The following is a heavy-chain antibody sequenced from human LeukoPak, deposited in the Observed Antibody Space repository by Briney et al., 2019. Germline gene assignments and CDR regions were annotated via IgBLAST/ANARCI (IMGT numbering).Heavy chain of an antibody. CDR2: ISSSSSYI. CDR3: ARDQGAFSSGIFDY. D-gene: IGHD3-22*01. V-gene: IGHV3-21*01. CDR1: GFTFSSYN. J-gene: IGHJ4*02. Sequence: GSLRLSCAASGFTFSSYNMNWVRQAPGKGLEWVSSISSSSSYIYYADSVKGRFTISRDNSKNTLYLQMNSLRAEDTAVYYCARDQGAFSSGIFDYWGQGTLVTVSS.